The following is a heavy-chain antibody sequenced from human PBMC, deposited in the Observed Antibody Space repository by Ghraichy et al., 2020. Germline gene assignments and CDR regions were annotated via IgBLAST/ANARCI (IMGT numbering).Heavy chain of an antibody. CDR2: ISHSGST. J-gene: IGHJ6*03. CDR1: GGSISSGGYS. V-gene: IGHV4-30-2*01. D-gene: IGHD6-6*01. Sequence: SETLSLTCAVSGGSISSGGYSWSWIRQPPGKGLEWIGHISHSGSTDYNPSLKSRVTISVDKSKNEFSLNLSSVTAADTAVYYCARQVVARRRLVKYYYMAVWGKGTTVTVSS. CDR3: ARQVVARRRLVKYYYMAV.